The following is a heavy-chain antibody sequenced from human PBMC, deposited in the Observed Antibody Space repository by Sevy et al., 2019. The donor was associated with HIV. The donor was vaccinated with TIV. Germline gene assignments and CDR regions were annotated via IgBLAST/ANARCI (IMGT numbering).Heavy chain of an antibody. Sequence: SETLSLTCAVYGGSFSGYYWSWIRQPPGKGLEWIGEINHSGSTNYNPSLKSRVTISVDTSKNQFSLKLSSVTAADTAVYYCARGLMRRGYCSGGSCYSGDNPPYYYMDVWGKGTTVTVSS. V-gene: IGHV4-34*01. J-gene: IGHJ6*03. CDR1: GGSFSGYY. CDR3: ARGLMRRGYCSGGSCYSGDNPPYYYMDV. CDR2: INHSGST. D-gene: IGHD2-15*01.